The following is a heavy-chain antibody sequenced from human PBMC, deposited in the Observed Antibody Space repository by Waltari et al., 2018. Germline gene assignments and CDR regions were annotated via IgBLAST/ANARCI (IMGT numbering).Heavy chain of an antibody. CDR1: GFTFSSYW. CDR2: INSDGSST. V-gene: IGHV3-74*01. CDR3: VLKVGAGLGFDY. J-gene: IGHJ4*02. D-gene: IGHD1-26*01. Sequence: EVQLVESGGGLVQPGGSLRLSCAASGFTFSSYWMHWVRQAPGKGLVWVSRINSDGSSTSYADSVKGRFTISRDNAKNTLYLQMNSLRAEDTAVYYCVLKVGAGLGFDYWGQGTLVTGLL.